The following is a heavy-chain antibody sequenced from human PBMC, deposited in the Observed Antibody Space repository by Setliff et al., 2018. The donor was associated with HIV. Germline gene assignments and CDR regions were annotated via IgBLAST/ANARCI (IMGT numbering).Heavy chain of an antibody. V-gene: IGHV3-23*01. D-gene: IGHD4-17*01. Sequence: PGGSLRLSCAVSGFTFRNYDMHWVRQAPGKGLEWVSSISVSGGRTNHADSVQGRFTISRDNSKNTLYVQMNSLRDEDAAVYYCARADYGDFVEYWGRGTLVTVSS. J-gene: IGHJ4*02. CDR1: GFTFRNYD. CDR3: ARADYGDFVEY. CDR2: ISVSGGRT.